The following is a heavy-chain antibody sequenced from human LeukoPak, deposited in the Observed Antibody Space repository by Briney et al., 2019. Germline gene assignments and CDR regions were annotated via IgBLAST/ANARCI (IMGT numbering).Heavy chain of an antibody. D-gene: IGHD6-13*01. Sequence: TGGSLRLSCAASGFTFSSYAMTWARQAPGKGLEWVSAISGSGDSTYYAGSVKGRFTISRDNSKNTLYLQMNSLRGEDTAVYYCASGHKHSSSWWGQGTLVTVSS. CDR1: GFTFSSYA. V-gene: IGHV3-23*01. CDR3: ASGHKHSSSW. CDR2: ISGSGDST. J-gene: IGHJ4*02.